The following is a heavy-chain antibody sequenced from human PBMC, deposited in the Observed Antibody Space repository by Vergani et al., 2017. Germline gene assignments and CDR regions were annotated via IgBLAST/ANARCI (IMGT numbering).Heavy chain of an antibody. J-gene: IGHJ4*02. CDR1: GYTFTGYY. CDR2: INPNSGGT. CDR3: ASVDYYDSSGYYFDY. D-gene: IGHD3-22*01. V-gene: IGHV1-2*02. Sequence: QVQLVQSGAEVKKPGASVKVSCKASGYTFTGYYMHWVRQAPGQGLEWMGWINPNSGGTNYAQKFQGRVTMTRDTSISTAYMELSRLRSDDTAVYYCASVDYYDSSGYYFDYWGQGTLVTVSS.